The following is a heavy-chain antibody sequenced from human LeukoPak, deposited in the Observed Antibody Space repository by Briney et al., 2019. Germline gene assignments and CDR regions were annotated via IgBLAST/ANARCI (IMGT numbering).Heavy chain of an antibody. CDR1: GYTFTSYD. V-gene: IGHV1-8*01. CDR2: MNSNSGNT. Sequence: ASVKVSCKASGYTFTSYDINWVRQATGQGLEWMGWMNSNSGNTGYAQKFQGRVTMTRNTSISTAYMELSSLRSEDTAVYYCARAVEVPGVDYWGQGTLVTVSS. J-gene: IGHJ4*02. D-gene: IGHD4-17*01. CDR3: ARAVEVPGVDY.